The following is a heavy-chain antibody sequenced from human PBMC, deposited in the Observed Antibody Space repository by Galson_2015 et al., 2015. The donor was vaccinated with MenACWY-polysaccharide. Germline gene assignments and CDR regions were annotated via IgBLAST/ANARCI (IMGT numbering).Heavy chain of an antibody. J-gene: IGHJ6*02. Sequence: SLRLSCAASGFTFNSYAMHWVRQAPGKGLEWLAVISYDETNKYYADSVKGRFTISRDNSKNTLYLQMNSLRAEDTAVFYCARAYCDRITFCGMDVGVQATTVAVSS. CDR1: GFTFNSYA. CDR2: ISYDETNK. CDR3: ARAYCDRITFCGMDV. V-gene: IGHV3-30-3*01. D-gene: IGHD2-21*01.